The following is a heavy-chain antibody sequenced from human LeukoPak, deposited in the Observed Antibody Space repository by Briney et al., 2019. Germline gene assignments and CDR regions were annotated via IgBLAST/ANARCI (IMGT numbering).Heavy chain of an antibody. Sequence: GESLKISCKGSGYSFTSYWIGWVRQMPGKGLEWMGIIYPGDSDTRYSPSFQGQVTISADKSITTAYLQWSSLKASDTAMYYCARTGGDYSSSWRFDYWGQGTLVTVSS. D-gene: IGHD6-13*01. CDR3: ARTGGDYSSSWRFDY. V-gene: IGHV5-51*01. J-gene: IGHJ4*02. CDR2: IYPGDSDT. CDR1: GYSFTSYW.